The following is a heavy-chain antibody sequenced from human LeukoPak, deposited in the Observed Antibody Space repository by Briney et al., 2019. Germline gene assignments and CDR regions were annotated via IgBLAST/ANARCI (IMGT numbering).Heavy chain of an antibody. Sequence: ASVKVSCKAVGYTFTAYYLHWVRQAPGQGLEWMGWINTDTGATNYAQKFQGRVTMTSDTAITTAYVELVSLKSDDTAMYYCVRGEDCTLGRCYHYYHMEVWGEGTTVAVSS. CDR2: INTDTGAT. CDR3: VRGEDCTLGRCYHYYHMEV. V-gene: IGHV1-2*02. J-gene: IGHJ6*03. CDR1: GYTFTAYY. D-gene: IGHD2-8*01.